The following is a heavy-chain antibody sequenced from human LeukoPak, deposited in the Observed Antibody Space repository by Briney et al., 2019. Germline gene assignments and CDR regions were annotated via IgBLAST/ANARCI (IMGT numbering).Heavy chain of an antibody. CDR1: GGSISSYY. Sequence: SETLSLTCTVSGGSISSYYWSWIRQPLGKGLEWIGYIYYSGSTNYNPSLKSRVTISVDTSKNQFSLKLSSVTAADTAVYYCARAGLRFGESKAPDWFDPWGQGTLVTVSS. D-gene: IGHD3-10*01. J-gene: IGHJ5*02. CDR2: IYYSGST. V-gene: IGHV4-59*01. CDR3: ARAGLRFGESKAPDWFDP.